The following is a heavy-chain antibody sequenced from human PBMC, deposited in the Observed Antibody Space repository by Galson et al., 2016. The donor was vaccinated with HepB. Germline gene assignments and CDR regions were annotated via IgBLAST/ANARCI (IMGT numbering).Heavy chain of an antibody. CDR3: AHRASEYSIGWHGGFDY. CDR2: SYWDDDK. CDR1: GFSLSTGGVG. D-gene: IGHD6-25*01. J-gene: IGHJ4*02. Sequence: PALVKPTQTLTLTCTFSGFSLSTGGVGVGWIRQPPGKALEWLALSYWDDDKRYRPSLKSRLTITKDTSKNQMVLTMTNLDPLDTSTYYCAHRASEYSIGWHGGFDYCGQGTLVTVSS. V-gene: IGHV2-5*02.